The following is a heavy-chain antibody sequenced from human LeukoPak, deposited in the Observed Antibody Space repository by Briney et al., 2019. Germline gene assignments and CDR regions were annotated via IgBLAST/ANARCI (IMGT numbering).Heavy chain of an antibody. CDR2: ISAYNGNT. D-gene: IGHD3-10*01. Sequence: ASVKVSCKASGYTFTSYGSSWVRQAPGQGLEWMGWISAYNGNTNYAQKLQGRVTMTTDTSTSTAYMELRSLRSDDTAVYYCAKSMVRGVIPYYFDYWGQGTLVTVSS. CDR3: AKSMVRGVIPYYFDY. V-gene: IGHV1-18*01. CDR1: GYTFTSYG. J-gene: IGHJ4*02.